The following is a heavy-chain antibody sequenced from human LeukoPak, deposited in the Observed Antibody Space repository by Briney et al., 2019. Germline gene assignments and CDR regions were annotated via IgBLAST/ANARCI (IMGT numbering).Heavy chain of an antibody. CDR1: GGSFNTYN. Sequence: SETLSLTCGVHGGSFNTYNCTWIRQSAGKGLEWIGEINPSGRTTYNPSLKSRVSISVDTSKNQFSLKLTSVTAADTAVYYCARAWVRSGFNWFDPWGQGTLVTVSS. D-gene: IGHD6-19*01. CDR2: INPSGRT. CDR3: ARAWVRSGFNWFDP. J-gene: IGHJ5*02. V-gene: IGHV4-34*01.